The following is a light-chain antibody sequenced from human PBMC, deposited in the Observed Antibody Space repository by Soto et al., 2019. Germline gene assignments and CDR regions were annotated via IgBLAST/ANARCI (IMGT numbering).Light chain of an antibody. J-gene: IGKJ4*01. CDR2: GAS. Sequence: EILITQSPATLSVSPLEIATLSCSASHRVSSYLAWYQQKPGQAPRLLIYGASTRASGVLDRFSGSGSGTEFILTISSLQSEDSAVYYCQQYDVWPALTFGGGTKVDI. CDR1: HRVSSY. CDR3: QQYDVWPALT. V-gene: IGKV3-15*01.